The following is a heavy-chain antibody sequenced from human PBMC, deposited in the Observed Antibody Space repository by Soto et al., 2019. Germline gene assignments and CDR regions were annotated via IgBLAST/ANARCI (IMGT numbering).Heavy chain of an antibody. CDR3: AKDLQSYGDYDYYCYGMDV. Sequence: VQLLESGGGLVQPGGSLRVSCAASGFTFSTYGMHWVRQTPGKGLEWVAVISYDGTNKFYSDSVKGRFTISRDNFKNTLTLQMNSLRADDTAVYSCAKDLQSYGDYDYYCYGMDVWGLGTRVTVSS. D-gene: IGHD4-17*01. V-gene: IGHV3-30*18. CDR1: GFTFSTYG. CDR2: ISYDGTNK. J-gene: IGHJ6*02.